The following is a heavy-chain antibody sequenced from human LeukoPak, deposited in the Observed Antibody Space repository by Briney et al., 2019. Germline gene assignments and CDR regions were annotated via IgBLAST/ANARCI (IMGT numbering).Heavy chain of an antibody. CDR2: FDPEDGET. D-gene: IGHD6-6*01. Sequence: ASVKVSCNVSGYTLTELSMHWVRQAPGKGLEWMGGFDPEDGETIYAQKFQGRVTMTEDTSTDTAYMELSSLRSEDTAVYYCATETLGYSSSPPIGYWGQGTLVTVSS. V-gene: IGHV1-24*01. CDR1: GYTLTELS. J-gene: IGHJ4*02. CDR3: ATETLGYSSSPPIGY.